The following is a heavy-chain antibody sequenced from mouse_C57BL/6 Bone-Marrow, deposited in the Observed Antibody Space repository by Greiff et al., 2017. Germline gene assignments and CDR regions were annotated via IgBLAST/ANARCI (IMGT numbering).Heavy chain of an antibody. J-gene: IGHJ2*01. D-gene: IGHD2-2*01. CDR3: ARGRVWLRPPYFDY. V-gene: IGHV1-55*01. CDR1: GYTFTSYW. CDR2: IYPGSGST. Sequence: VQLQQPGAELVKPGASVKMSCKASGYTFTSYWITWVKQRPGQGLEWIGDIYPGSGSTNYNEKFKSKATLTVDTSSSTAYMQLSSLTSEDSAVYYCARGRVWLRPPYFDYWGQGTTLTVSS.